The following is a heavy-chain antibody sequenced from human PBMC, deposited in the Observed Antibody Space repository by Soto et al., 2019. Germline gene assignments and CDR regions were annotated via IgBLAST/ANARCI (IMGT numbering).Heavy chain of an antibody. CDR1: GFTFRHFG. J-gene: IGHJ4*02. V-gene: IGHV3-33*06. Sequence: QVQLVESGGGVVQPGRSLRLSCAASGFTFRHFGMHWVRQAPGKGLEWVAAIWFDGSHEFYADSVQGRFTVYRDNSRNTLHLQINSLRAEDTAVYYCAKNNNYFDASGQYSGDGGLDDWAQGTLFTVSS. D-gene: IGHD3-22*01. CDR2: IWFDGSHE. CDR3: AKNNNYFDASGQYSGDGGLDD.